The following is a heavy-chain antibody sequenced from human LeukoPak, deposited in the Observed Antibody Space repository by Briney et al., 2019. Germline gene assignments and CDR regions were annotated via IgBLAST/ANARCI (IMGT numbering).Heavy chain of an antibody. J-gene: IGHJ4*02. CDR2: IYYSGST. CDR3: ASSGYYYGANYFDY. CDR1: GDSISSGNYY. Sequence: SETLSLTCTVSGDSISSGNYYWSWIRQAPGKGLEWIGYIYYSGSTYYNPSLKSRVIISIDTSKNQFSLRLSSVTAADTAVYYCASSGYYYGANYFDYWGQGTLVTVSS. V-gene: IGHV4-30-4*01. D-gene: IGHD3-22*01.